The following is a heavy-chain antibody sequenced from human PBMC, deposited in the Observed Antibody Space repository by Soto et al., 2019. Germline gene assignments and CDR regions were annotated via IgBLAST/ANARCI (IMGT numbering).Heavy chain of an antibody. CDR1: GGSISSSSYY. Sequence: SETLSLTCTVSGGSISSSSYYWGWIRQPPGKGLEWIGSIYYSGSTYYNPSLKSRVTISVDTSKNQFSLKLSSVTAADTAVYYCARAWFGELFNYYYYMDVWGKGTTVTVSS. V-gene: IGHV4-39*01. J-gene: IGHJ6*03. D-gene: IGHD3-10*01. CDR2: IYYSGST. CDR3: ARAWFGELFNYYYYMDV.